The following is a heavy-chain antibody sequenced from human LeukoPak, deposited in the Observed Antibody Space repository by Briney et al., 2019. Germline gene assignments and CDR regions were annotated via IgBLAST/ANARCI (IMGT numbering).Heavy chain of an antibody. CDR2: IYPGDSDT. D-gene: IGHD2-2*01. CDR3: ASQTEHCSSTGCSSFDH. CDR1: GYSFTSYW. Sequence: LGESLKISCKGSGYSFTSYWIGWVRQMPGKGLEWMGIIYPGDSDTRYSPSFQGQVTISADKSISTAYLQWSSLKASDTAMYYCASQTEHCSSTGCSSFDHWGQGTLVTVSS. J-gene: IGHJ4*02. V-gene: IGHV5-51*01.